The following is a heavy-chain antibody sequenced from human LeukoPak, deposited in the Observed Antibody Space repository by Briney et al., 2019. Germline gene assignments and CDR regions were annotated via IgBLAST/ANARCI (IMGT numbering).Heavy chain of an antibody. J-gene: IGHJ3*02. Sequence: GASVKVSCKASGYTFTSYYMHWVRQAPGQGLEWMGRTIPILGIANYAQKFQGRVTITADKSTSTAYMELSSLRSEDTAVYYCARVGPGYCSSTSCSRVAFDIWGQGTMVTVSS. V-gene: IGHV1-69*04. D-gene: IGHD2-2*01. CDR2: TIPILGIA. CDR1: GYTFTSYY. CDR3: ARVGPGYCSSTSCSRVAFDI.